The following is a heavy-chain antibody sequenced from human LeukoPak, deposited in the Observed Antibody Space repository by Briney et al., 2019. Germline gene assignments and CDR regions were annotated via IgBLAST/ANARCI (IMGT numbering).Heavy chain of an antibody. V-gene: IGHV1-18*01. CDR1: GYTFSTCA. D-gene: IGHD2-2*01. CDR3: ARDPADIVVVPAANPEYYFDY. Sequence: AASVKVSCKASGYTFSTCAISWVRQAPGQGLEWMGWISAYNGNTIYAQKFQGRVTMTTDTSTDTAYMELRSLRSDDTAVYYCARDPADIVVVPAANPEYYFDYWGQGTLVTVSS. CDR2: ISAYNGNT. J-gene: IGHJ4*02.